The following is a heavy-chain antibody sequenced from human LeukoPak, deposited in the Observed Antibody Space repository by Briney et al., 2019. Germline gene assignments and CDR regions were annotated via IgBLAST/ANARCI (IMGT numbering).Heavy chain of an antibody. CDR2: IIPMSDTA. Sequence: SVKVSCKASGGTFNSYAISWVRQAPGQGLEWMGGIIPMSDTANYPQKFRGRLTITADIPTSTVYMELSSLRSEDTAVYYCARKDETWRYKGDDGFEILGQGTMVTVSS. CDR3: ARKDETWRYKGDDGFEI. V-gene: IGHV1-69*06. J-gene: IGHJ3*02. D-gene: IGHD1-1*01. CDR1: GGTFNSYA.